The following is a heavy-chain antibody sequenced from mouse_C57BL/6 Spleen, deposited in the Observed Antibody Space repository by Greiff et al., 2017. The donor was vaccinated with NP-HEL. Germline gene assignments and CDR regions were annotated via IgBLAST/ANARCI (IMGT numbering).Heavy chain of an antibody. CDR1: GYAFSSSW. V-gene: IGHV1-82*01. Sequence: VQLQQSGPELVKPGASVKISCKASGYAFSSSWMNWVKQRPGKGLEWIGRIYPGDGDTNYNGKFKGKATLTADKSSSTAYMQLSSLTSEDSAVYFCARSSLYYGSSGDYAMDYWGQGTSVTVSS. CDR3: ARSSLYYGSSGDYAMDY. D-gene: IGHD1-1*01. J-gene: IGHJ4*01. CDR2: IYPGDGDT.